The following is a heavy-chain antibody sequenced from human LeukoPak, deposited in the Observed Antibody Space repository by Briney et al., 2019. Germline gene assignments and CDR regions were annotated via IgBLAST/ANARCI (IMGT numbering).Heavy chain of an antibody. V-gene: IGHV3-30*03. CDR2: ISYDGGET. J-gene: IGHJ4*02. Sequence: GGSLRLSCAASGFTFSSYGIHWVRQAPGKGLECVALISYDGGETSYADSVRGRFTISRDNSKDTVYLHMSSLRPDDTAVYYCARSREWELLSSFDSWGQGTLVSVSS. CDR3: ARSREWELLSSFDS. D-gene: IGHD1-26*01. CDR1: GFTFSSYG.